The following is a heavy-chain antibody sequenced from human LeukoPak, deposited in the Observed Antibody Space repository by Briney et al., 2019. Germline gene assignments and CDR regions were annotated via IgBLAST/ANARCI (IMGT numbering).Heavy chain of an antibody. CDR1: GDSISSSTYY. V-gene: IGHV4-39*01. J-gene: IGHJ4*02. CDR2: VYYSGTT. CDR3: ARGYHDFWSGYYYNSYFDY. Sequence: SETLSLTCSVSGDSISSSTYYWAWLRQPPGQGLEWIGSVYYSGTTYHNPSLMSRVTTSVDTSKNQFSLRLSSVTAADTAVYYCARGYHDFWSGYYYNSYFDYWGQGALVTVSS. D-gene: IGHD3-3*01.